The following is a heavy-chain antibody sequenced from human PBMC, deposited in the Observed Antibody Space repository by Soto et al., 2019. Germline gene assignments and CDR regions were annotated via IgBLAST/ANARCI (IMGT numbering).Heavy chain of an antibody. V-gene: IGHV4-4*02. Sequence: QLQLRESGPGLVQPSGTLSLTCDVSGDSLTNNHWWSWGRQAPGKGLEWSGEIWHTGRPNYNPSLQSRVAISIDKSKNQFSLKLSSVAAADMAVYDCVRDSRTGCSSINCYMHWGQGTLVTVSS. CDR3: VRDSRTGCSSINCYMH. D-gene: IGHD2-15*01. CDR2: IWHTGRP. J-gene: IGHJ4*02. CDR1: GDSLTNNHW.